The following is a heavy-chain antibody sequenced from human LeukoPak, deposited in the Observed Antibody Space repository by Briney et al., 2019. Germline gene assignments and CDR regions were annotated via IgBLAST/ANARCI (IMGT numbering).Heavy chain of an antibody. V-gene: IGHV1-2*02. J-gene: IGHJ4*02. CDR3: ARAGIEYYDFWSGYRLVDY. Sequence: ASVKVSCKASGYTFTGYYMHWVRQAPGQGLEWMGWINPNSGGTNYAQKFQGRVTITRDTSISTAYMELSRLRSDDTAVYYCARAGIEYYDFWSGYRLVDYWGQGTLVTVSS. CDR2: INPNSGGT. D-gene: IGHD3-3*01. CDR1: GYTFTGYY.